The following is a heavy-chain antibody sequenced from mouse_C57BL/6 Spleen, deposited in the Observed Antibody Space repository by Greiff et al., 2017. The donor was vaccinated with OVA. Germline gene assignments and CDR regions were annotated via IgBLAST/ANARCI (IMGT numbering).Heavy chain of an antibody. V-gene: IGHV1-61*01. CDR1: GYTFTSYW. CDR3: ARPGSSYRGYFDV. D-gene: IGHD1-1*01. CDR2: IYPSDSET. Sequence: QVQLQQPGAVLVRPGSSVKLSCKASGYTFTSYWMDWVKQRPGQGLEWIGNIYPSDSETHYNQKFKDKATLTVDKSSSTAYMQLSSLTSEDSAVYYCARPGSSYRGYFDVWGTGTTVTVSS. J-gene: IGHJ1*03.